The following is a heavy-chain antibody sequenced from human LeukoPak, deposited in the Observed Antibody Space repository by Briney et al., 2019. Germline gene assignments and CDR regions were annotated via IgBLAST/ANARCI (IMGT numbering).Heavy chain of an antibody. CDR3: ARQARVAVAGTPSDAFDI. V-gene: IGHV1-18*01. D-gene: IGHD6-19*01. Sequence: GASVKVSCKASGYTFTSYGISWVRQAPGQGLEWMGWISAYNGNTNYAQKLQGRVTMTTDTSTSTAYMELRSLRSDDTAVYYCARQARVAVAGTPSDAFDIWGQGTMVTVSS. CDR1: GYTFTSYG. J-gene: IGHJ3*02. CDR2: ISAYNGNT.